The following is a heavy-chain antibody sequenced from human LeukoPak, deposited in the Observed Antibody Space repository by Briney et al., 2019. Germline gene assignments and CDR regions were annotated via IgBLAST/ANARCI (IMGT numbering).Heavy chain of an antibody. J-gene: IGHJ6*02. CDR1: GYTFTSYG. Sequence: ASVNVSCKASGYTFTSYGISWVRQAPGQGLEWMGWISAYNGNTNYAQKLQGRVTMTTDTSTSTAYMELRSLRSDDTAVYYCARSYSSSWYSGYYYYGMDVWGQGTTVTVSS. D-gene: IGHD6-13*01. CDR3: ARSYSSSWYSGYYYYGMDV. CDR2: ISAYNGNT. V-gene: IGHV1-18*01.